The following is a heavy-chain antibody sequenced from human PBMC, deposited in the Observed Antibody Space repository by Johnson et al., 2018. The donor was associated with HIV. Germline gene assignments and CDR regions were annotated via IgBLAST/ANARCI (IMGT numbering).Heavy chain of an antibody. CDR2: IWYDGSNK. J-gene: IGHJ3*02. CDR1: GFTFSSYG. D-gene: IGHD3-3*01. Sequence: QVQLVESGGGVVQPGRSLRLSCAASGFTFSSYGMHWVRQAPGKGLEWVAVIWYDGSNKYYADSVKDRFTISRDTSKKQLYLQMNSLRAEDTAVYYCDCGPPRITIFGVVPAFDIWGQGTMVTVSS. CDR3: DCGPPRITIFGVVPAFDI. V-gene: IGHV3-33*01.